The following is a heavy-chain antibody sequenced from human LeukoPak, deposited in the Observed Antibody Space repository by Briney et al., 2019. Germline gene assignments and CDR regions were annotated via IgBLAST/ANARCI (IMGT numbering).Heavy chain of an antibody. J-gene: IGHJ4*02. CDR3: ARRVSSGWYLWIGNFDY. CDR1: GGSFSGYY. CDR2: INHSGST. D-gene: IGHD6-19*01. V-gene: IGHV4-34*01. Sequence: SETLSLTCAVYGGSFSGYYWSWIRQPPGKGLEWIGEINHSGSTNYNPSLKSRVTISVDTSKNQFSLKLSSVTAADTAVYYCARRVSSGWYLWIGNFDYWGQGTLVTVSS.